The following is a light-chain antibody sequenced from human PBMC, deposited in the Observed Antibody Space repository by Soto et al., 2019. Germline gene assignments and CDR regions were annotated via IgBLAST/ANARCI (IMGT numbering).Light chain of an antibody. V-gene: IGLV2-8*01. CDR3: SSYAGSNNVV. CDR1: GSDVGGYNY. Sequence: QSALTQPPSASGSPGQSVTISCTGTGSDVGGYNYVSWYQQHPGKAPKLMIYEVSKRPSGVPDRFSGSKSGNTASLTVSGLQADDEADYYCSSYAGSNNVVFGGGTKLTVL. J-gene: IGLJ2*01. CDR2: EVS.